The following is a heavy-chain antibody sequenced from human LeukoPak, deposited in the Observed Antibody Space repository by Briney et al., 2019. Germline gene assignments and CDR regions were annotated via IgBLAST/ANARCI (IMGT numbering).Heavy chain of an antibody. CDR1: GFTFNDYA. Sequence: GGSLRLSCAASGFTFNDYAMYWVRQTPGKGLEWVTLISYDGYDKSYADSVRGRFTISRDNSRNTLYLQMDSLRSEDTAVYYCARDFFPIVDSTWYEIGYWGQGTLVTVSS. CDR2: ISYDGYDK. J-gene: IGHJ4*02. CDR3: ARDFFPIVDSTWYEIGY. D-gene: IGHD2-21*01. V-gene: IGHV3-30-3*01.